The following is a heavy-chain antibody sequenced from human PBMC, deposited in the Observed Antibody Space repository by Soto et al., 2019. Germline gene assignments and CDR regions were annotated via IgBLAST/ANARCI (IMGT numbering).Heavy chain of an antibody. CDR1: GGTFSSYT. V-gene: IGHV1-69*02. D-gene: IGHD6-13*01. CDR2: VIPILGIA. Sequence: SVKVSCKASGGTFSSYTISWVRQAPGQGLEWMGRVIPILGIANYAQKFQGRVTITADKSTSTAYMELSSLRSEDTAVYYCAGAAGYSSSWGLVDPWGQGTLVTVSS. CDR3: AGAAGYSSSWGLVDP. J-gene: IGHJ5*01.